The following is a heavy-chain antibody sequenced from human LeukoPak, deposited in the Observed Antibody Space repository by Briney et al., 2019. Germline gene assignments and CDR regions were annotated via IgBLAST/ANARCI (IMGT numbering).Heavy chain of an antibody. D-gene: IGHD6-13*01. CDR3: ARLGYSSSRNWFDP. CDR2: IYYSGST. CDR1: GGSISSYY. V-gene: IGHV4-59*08. Sequence: SETLSLTCTVSGGSISSYYWSWIRQPPGKGLEWIGYIYYSGSTYYNPSLKSPVTISLDTSRNQFSLKLSSVTAADTAVYYCARLGYSSSRNWFDPWGQGTLVTVSS. J-gene: IGHJ5*02.